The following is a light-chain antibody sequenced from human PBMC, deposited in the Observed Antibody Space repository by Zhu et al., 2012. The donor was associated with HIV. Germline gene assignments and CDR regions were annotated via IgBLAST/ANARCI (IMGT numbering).Light chain of an antibody. CDR2: GAS. Sequence: EIVLTQSPGTLSLSPGERATLSCRASQSVSSNYLAWYQQKPGQAPRLLIYGASSRATGIPDRFSGSGSGTDFTLTISSLEPEDFALYYCQQRSNWPLTFGGGTKVEMK. CDR1: QSVSSNY. V-gene: IGKV3D-20*02. J-gene: IGKJ4*01. CDR3: QQRSNWPLT.